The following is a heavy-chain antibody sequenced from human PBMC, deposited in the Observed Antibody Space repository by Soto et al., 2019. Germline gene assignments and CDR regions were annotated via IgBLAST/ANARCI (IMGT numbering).Heavy chain of an antibody. CDR1: GYTFTGYY. J-gene: IGHJ4*02. D-gene: IGHD6-6*01. Sequence: QVQLVQSGAEVKKPGASVKVSCKASGYTFTGYYMHWVRQAPGQGLEWMGWINPNSGDTKYAQKFQGRVTMTRDTSTRTAYMEVSRLTSDDTAVYYCARSLSTIGGRPDSWGQGTRVTVSS. CDR3: ARSLSTIGGRPDS. V-gene: IGHV1-2*02. CDR2: INPNSGDT.